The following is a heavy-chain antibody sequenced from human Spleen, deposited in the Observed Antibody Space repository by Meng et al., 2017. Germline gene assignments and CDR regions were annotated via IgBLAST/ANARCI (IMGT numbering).Heavy chain of an antibody. CDR2: IYYSGIT. V-gene: IGHV4-31*03. CDR1: GGSINSGGYY. D-gene: IGHD3-10*01. CDR3: ARDPSGTAHFDY. Sequence: QVQLQESGPGLVKPSQTLSLTCTGSGGSINSGGYYWNWIRQHPGKGLEWIGYIYYSGITYYNPSLKSRVTISVDTSKNQFSLQLSSVTAADTAVYYCARDPSGTAHFDYWGQGTLVTVSS. J-gene: IGHJ4*02.